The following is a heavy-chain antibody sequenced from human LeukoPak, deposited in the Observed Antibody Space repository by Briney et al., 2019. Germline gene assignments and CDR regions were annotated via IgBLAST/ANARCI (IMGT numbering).Heavy chain of an antibody. D-gene: IGHD5-18*01. CDR2: FYNSGSS. Sequence: SETLSLTCTVSGGSISDYYRGWIRQPPGKGLEWIGYFYNSGSSTYNPSLKSRVTISVDTSKEQFSLKVNSVTAADTAVYYCARTAMVYFHYWGQGTLVTVSS. CDR1: GGSISDYY. CDR3: ARTAMVYFHY. V-gene: IGHV4-59*01. J-gene: IGHJ4*02.